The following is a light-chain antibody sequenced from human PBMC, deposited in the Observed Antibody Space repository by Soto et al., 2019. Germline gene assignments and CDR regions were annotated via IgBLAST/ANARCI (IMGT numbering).Light chain of an antibody. CDR2: SAS. V-gene: IGKV1-16*02. J-gene: IGKJ1*01. CDR1: QGISNY. CDR3: QQYYRYPWT. Sequence: DLHMTQSPSSLSASVGDRVTITCRASQGISNYLGWYQQKPGKVPKSLIYSASSLQSGVPSKFSGSGSGTDFTLTINDMQPDDFATYYCQQYYRYPWTFGQGTKVEIK.